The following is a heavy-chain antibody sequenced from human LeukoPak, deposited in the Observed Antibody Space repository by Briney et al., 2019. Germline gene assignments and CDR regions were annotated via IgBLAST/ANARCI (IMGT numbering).Heavy chain of an antibody. V-gene: IGHV3-30-3*01. CDR1: GFTFSNYA. CDR3: ASERTGKVARY. CDR2: ISYDGSIK. Sequence: GRSLRLSCAASGFTFSNYAMHWIRQAPGKGLEWVAVISYDGSIKYYADSLKGRFTISRDNAKNSLYLQMNSLRAEDTAVYYCASERTGKVARYWGQGTLVTVSS. J-gene: IGHJ4*02. D-gene: IGHD5-12*01.